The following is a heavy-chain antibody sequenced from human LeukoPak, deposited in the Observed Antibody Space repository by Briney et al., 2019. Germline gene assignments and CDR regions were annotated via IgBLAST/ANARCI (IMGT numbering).Heavy chain of an antibody. V-gene: IGHV3-74*01. CDR3: TREVSGSLYFDY. CDR2: INIDGSSG. J-gene: IGHJ4*02. Sequence: PGGSLRLSCAASGFTFRSYWMHWVSQAPGKVLVWVSRINIDGSSGSYADSVEGRFTISRDNAKNTVYLQMNSLRAEDTAVYYCTREVSGSLYFDYWGQGTLVTVSS. D-gene: IGHD1-26*01. CDR1: GFTFRSYW.